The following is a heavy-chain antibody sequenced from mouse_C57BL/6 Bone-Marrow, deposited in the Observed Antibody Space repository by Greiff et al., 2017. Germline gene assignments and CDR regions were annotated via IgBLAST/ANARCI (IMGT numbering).Heavy chain of an antibody. D-gene: IGHD2-3*01. CDR2: IYPGGGYT. CDR3: AREGWLLAFAY. CDR1: GYTFTNYW. V-gene: IGHV1-63*01. Sequence: QVQLKQSGAELVRPGTSVKMSCKASGYTFTNYWIGWAKQRPGHGLEWIGDIYPGGGYTNYNEKFKGKATLTADKSSSTAYMQFSSLTSEDSAIYYCAREGWLLAFAYWGQGTLVTVSA. J-gene: IGHJ3*01.